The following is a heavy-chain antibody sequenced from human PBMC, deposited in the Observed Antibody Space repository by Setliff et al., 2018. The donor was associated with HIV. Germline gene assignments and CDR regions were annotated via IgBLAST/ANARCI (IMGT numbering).Heavy chain of an antibody. CDR1: GGSISSGTSY. Sequence: SETLSLTCTVSGGSISSGTSYWSWIRQPAEKGLEWIGRIYTSGSTNYNPSLKSRVTISVDTSKNQFSLKLSSVTAADTAVYYCARGLSSGWYGYWYFDLWGRGTLVTVSS. V-gene: IGHV4-61*02. J-gene: IGHJ2*01. CDR3: ARGLSSGWYGYWYFDL. CDR2: IYTSGST. D-gene: IGHD6-19*01.